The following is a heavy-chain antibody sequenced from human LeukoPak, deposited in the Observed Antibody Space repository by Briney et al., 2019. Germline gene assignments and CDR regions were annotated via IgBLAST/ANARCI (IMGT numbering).Heavy chain of an antibody. D-gene: IGHD3-16*01. Sequence: SETLSLTCIVSGGSISSNSYYWGWIRQPPGKGLEWIGSIYYSGTTYYNPSLKSRVTISVDTSKNQFSLKLSSVTAADTAVYYCARAIRGTPRYFDYWGQGTLVTVSS. V-gene: IGHV4-39*07. J-gene: IGHJ4*02. CDR3: ARAIRGTPRYFDY. CDR2: IYYSGTT. CDR1: GGSISSNSYY.